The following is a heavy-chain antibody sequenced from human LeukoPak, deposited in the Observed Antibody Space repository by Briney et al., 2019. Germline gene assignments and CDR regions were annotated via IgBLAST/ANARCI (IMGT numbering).Heavy chain of an antibody. CDR1: GFTFGDYA. CDR2: ISGSGGST. D-gene: IGHD3-10*01. Sequence: PGGSLRLSCTASGFTFGDYAMSWVRQAPGKGLEWVSAISGSGGSTYYADSVKGRFTISRDNSKNTLYLQMNSLRAEDTAVYYCAKESYYGSGSYYNPSYYYYYMDVWGKGTTVTVSS. J-gene: IGHJ6*03. CDR3: AKESYYGSGSYYNPSYYYYYMDV. V-gene: IGHV3-23*01.